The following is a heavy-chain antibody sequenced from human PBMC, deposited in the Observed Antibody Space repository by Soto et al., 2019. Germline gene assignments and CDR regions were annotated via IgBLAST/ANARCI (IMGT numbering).Heavy chain of an antibody. Sequence: EVQLMESGGGLVQPGGSLRLSCAASGFTLSYYWMSWVRQAPGKGLEWVANIKEDGSEKYYVDSVKGRFTISRDNAQNSVLLQMNGLRAEDTAFYYCARDCSGGSCQYWGQGTLVTVSS. D-gene: IGHD2-15*01. CDR3: ARDCSGGSCQY. J-gene: IGHJ4*02. CDR1: GFTLSYYW. CDR2: IKEDGSEK. V-gene: IGHV3-7*01.